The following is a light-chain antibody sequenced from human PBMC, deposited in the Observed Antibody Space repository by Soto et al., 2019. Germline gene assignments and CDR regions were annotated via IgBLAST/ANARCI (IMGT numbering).Light chain of an antibody. CDR2: STD. CDR1: RSNIGSNT. V-gene: IGLV1-44*01. J-gene: IGLJ3*02. Sequence: QSVLTQPPSASGTPGQGVSLSCSGGRSNIGSNTVNWYRQLPGTAPKVLIFSTDQRPSWIPDRFSGSKSGTSASLAISGLQSDDEADYYCATWDDSLNAWVFGGGTQLTVL. CDR3: ATWDDSLNAWV.